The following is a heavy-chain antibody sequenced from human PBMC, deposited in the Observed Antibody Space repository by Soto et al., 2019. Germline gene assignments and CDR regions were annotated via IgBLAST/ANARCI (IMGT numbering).Heavy chain of an antibody. V-gene: IGHV3-48*03. CDR1: GFTFSSYE. CDR2: ISSSGSTI. CDR3: ACPPYGVLPGY. J-gene: IGHJ4*02. D-gene: IGHD3-9*01. Sequence: PGGSLRLSCAASGFTFSSYEMNWVRQAPGKGLEWVSYISSSGSTIYYADSVKGRFTISRDNAKNSLYLQMNSLRAEDTAVYYSACPPYGVLPGYWGQGTLVTVSS.